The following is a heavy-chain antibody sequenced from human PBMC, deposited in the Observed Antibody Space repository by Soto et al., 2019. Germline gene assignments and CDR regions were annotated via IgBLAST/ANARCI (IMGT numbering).Heavy chain of an antibody. CDR3: SADRPDIGVGWWV. D-gene: IGHD2-15*01. CDR1: GSGFISSG. V-gene: IGHV1-58*02. J-gene: IGHJ6*02. Sequence: GASVKVSCKASGSGFISSGIQWVRQAHGQRLEWIGWIVGASGQTNYAQNFRGRVAITRDTSTATAYIELTGLTSEDTAVYFCSADRPDIGVGWWVWGQGTTVTVSS. CDR2: IVGASGQT.